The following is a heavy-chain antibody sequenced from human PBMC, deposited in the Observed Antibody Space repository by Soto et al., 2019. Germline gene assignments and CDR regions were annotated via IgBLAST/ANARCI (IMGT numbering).Heavy chain of an antibody. Sequence: EVQLVDSGGGLLKPGGSLRLSCVASGVTFTNAWISWVRQAPEKGLEWVGRFNRQSFGGTTDYAAPVQGRFTISRDDSKNTLNPQMDSLRAQGLAVYHCATDLRGYCYTSICFAYFDNWGQGTLSTASS. CDR3: ATDLRGYCYTSICFAYFDN. D-gene: IGHD2-2*01. J-gene: IGHJ4*02. V-gene: IGHV3-15*07. CDR2: FNRQSFGGTT. CDR1: GVTFTNAW.